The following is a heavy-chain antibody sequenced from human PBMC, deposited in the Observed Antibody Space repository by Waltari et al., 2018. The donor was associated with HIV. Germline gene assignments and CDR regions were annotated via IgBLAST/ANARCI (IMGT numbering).Heavy chain of an antibody. J-gene: IGHJ4*02. V-gene: IGHV3-30*18. CDR1: EFSFSNFA. Sequence: QVHLVESGGGVVQPGRSLRLSCSATEFSFSNFAMHWVRQAPGKGLEGLALISYDGSDEYYADSVKGRFTVSRDNSKNTLFLDMNNLRMEDTAVYYCAKLRGLDYHSNYDYWGLGTLVTVSS. D-gene: IGHD4-4*01. CDR3: AKLRGLDYHSNYDY. CDR2: ISYDGSDE.